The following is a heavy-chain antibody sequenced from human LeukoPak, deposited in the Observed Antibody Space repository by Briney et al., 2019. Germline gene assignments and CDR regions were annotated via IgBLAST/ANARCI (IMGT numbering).Heavy chain of an antibody. CDR3: ARAGGIYGSGSYFKG. V-gene: IGHV3-21*01. CDR1: GFTFSSYS. D-gene: IGHD3-10*01. Sequence: GGSLRLSCAASGFTFSSYSMNWVRQAPGKGLEWVSSISSSSSYIYYADSVKGRFTISRDNAKNSLYLQMNSLRAEDTAVYYCARAGGIYGSGSYFKGWGQGTLVTVSS. CDR2: ISSSSSYI. J-gene: IGHJ4*02.